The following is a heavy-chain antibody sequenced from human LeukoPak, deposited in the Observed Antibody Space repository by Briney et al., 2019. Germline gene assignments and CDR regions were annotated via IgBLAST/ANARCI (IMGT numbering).Heavy chain of an antibody. D-gene: IGHD3-3*01. Sequence: GGSLRLSCVTSGFTFSGYWVHWVRQGPEKGLELVSRIDNDGHGIIYADSVKGRFTTSRDNVKNTLYLQMNSLRVEDTAVYYCAAGGGWDPSFGVVTHIDAWGKGTTVVVS. CDR1: GFTFSGYW. CDR3: AAGGGWDPSFGVVTHIDA. V-gene: IGHV3-74*01. CDR2: IDNDGHGI. J-gene: IGHJ6*03.